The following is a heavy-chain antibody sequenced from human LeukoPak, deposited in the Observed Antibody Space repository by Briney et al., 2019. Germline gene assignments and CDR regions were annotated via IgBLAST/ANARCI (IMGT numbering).Heavy chain of an antibody. CDR1: GGSISSYY. Sequence: PSETLSLTCTVSGGSISSYYWSWIRQPPGKGLEWIGCIYYSGSTNYNPSLKSRVTMSVDTSKNQFSLKLSSVTAADTAVYYCAREVIPYGLFYYYGMDVWGQGTTVTVSS. V-gene: IGHV4-59*12. CDR3: AREVIPYGLFYYYGMDV. J-gene: IGHJ6*02. D-gene: IGHD3-22*01. CDR2: IYYSGST.